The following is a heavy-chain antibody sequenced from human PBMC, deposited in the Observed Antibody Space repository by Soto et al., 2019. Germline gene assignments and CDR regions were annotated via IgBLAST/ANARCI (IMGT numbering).Heavy chain of an antibody. CDR2: IYYSGST. CDR1: GGSISSVGYY. D-gene: IGHD4-4*01. J-gene: IGHJ4*02. V-gene: IGHV4-31*03. CDR3: ATVLVTFDYYFDY. Sequence: QVQLQESGPGLVKPSQTLSLTCTVSGGSISSVGYYWSWIRQHPGKGLEWIGDIYYSGSTYYNPSLKRRVTIAIDTSKNQFSLKLTSVTAADTAVYSCATVLVTFDYYFDYWGQGTLVTVSS.